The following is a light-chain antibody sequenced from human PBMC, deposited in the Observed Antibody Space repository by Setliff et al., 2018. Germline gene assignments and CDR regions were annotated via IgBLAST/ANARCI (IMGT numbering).Light chain of an antibody. CDR1: SSDVGGYNY. V-gene: IGLV2-14*03. J-gene: IGLJ1*01. Sequence: QSVLTQPASVSGSPGQWITISCSGTSSDVGGYNYVSWYQQHPGKAPKLMIYDVTNRPSGISNRFPGSKSGNTASLTISGLQAEDDADYYCSSYTTSGTYVFGTGTKVTVL. CDR3: SSYTTSGTYV. CDR2: DVT.